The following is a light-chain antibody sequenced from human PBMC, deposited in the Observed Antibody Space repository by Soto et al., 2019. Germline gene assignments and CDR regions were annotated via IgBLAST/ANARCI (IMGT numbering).Light chain of an antibody. V-gene: IGKV1-27*01. CDR3: QKYDSAPWT. J-gene: IGKJ1*01. CDR1: QSISNH. CDR2: AAS. Sequence: DIQMTQSPSSLSASVEDRVIITCRASQSISNHLNWYQQKPGKAPKLLIQAASTLQPGVPSRFSGGGSETEFTLTINSLQPEDVATYYCQKYDSAPWTFGQGTKV.